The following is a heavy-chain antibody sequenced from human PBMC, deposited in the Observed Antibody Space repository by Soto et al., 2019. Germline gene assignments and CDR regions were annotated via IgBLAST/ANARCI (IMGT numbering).Heavy chain of an antibody. CDR2: MNPNSGNT. D-gene: IGHD4-17*01. J-gene: IGHJ4*02. V-gene: IGHV1-8*01. CDR3: ARWDYGVYARFDY. CDR1: GYTYTSHD. Sequence: QVQLVQSGTEVKKPGASVKVSCKASGYTYTSHDINWVRQATGQGLEWMGWMNPNSGNTGYAQKFQGRVTMTRNTSISTAYMELSSLRSEDTAVYYCARWDYGVYARFDYWGQGTLVTVSS.